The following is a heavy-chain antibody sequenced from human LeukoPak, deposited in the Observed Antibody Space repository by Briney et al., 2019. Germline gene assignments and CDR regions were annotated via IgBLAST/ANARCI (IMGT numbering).Heavy chain of an antibody. D-gene: IGHD1-26*01. Sequence: GASVKVSCKVSGYTLTELSMHWVRQAPGKGLEWMGGFDPEDGKTIYAQKFQGRVTMTEDTSTDPAYMELSSLRSEDTAVYYCATDSGSSGAFDIWGQGTMVTVSS. CDR3: ATDSGSSGAFDI. CDR2: FDPEDGKT. CDR1: GYTLTELS. V-gene: IGHV1-24*01. J-gene: IGHJ3*02.